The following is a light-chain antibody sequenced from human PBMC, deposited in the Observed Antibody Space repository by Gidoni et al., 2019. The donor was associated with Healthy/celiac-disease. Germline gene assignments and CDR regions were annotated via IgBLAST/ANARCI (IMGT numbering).Light chain of an antibody. Sequence: QSVLTQPPPVSAAPGQKVTISCSGSSSNIGNNYVSWYQQLPGTAPKPLIYDNNKRPSGIPDRFSGSKSGTSATLGITGLQTGDEADYYCGTWDSSLSAVFGTGTKVTVL. CDR2: DNN. CDR3: GTWDSSLSAV. CDR1: SSNIGNNY. J-gene: IGLJ1*01. V-gene: IGLV1-51*01.